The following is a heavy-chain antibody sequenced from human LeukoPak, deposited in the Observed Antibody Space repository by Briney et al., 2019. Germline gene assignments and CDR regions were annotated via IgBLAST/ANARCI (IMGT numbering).Heavy chain of an antibody. J-gene: IGHJ4*02. CDR3: ARDHGINYDSSGSY. D-gene: IGHD3-22*01. V-gene: IGHV1-2*02. Sequence: GASVKVSCKTSGYSFTDYYMHWVRQAPGQGLEWMGWINPNSGGTNYAQKFQGRVTMTRDTSISTAYMELSRLRSDDTAVYYCARDHGINYDSSGSYWGQGTLVTVSS. CDR1: GYSFTDYY. CDR2: INPNSGGT.